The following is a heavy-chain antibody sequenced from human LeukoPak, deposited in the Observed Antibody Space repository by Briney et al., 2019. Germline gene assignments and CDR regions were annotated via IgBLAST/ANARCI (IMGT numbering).Heavy chain of an antibody. D-gene: IGHD2-2*01. V-gene: IGHV4-34*01. J-gene: IGHJ6*02. CDR2: IHHSGSN. Sequence: PCQTLSLTCVLFAGFFSVYYWRWIRPPPEKGREWIGEIHHSGSNIYNLSLKSQVTISEDTAKSQFSLKLSSVTAADTAVYYCARGVREKTVPAAMDYYYGMDVWGQGTTVTVSS. CDR3: ARGVREKTVPAAMDYYYGMDV. CDR1: AGFFSVYY.